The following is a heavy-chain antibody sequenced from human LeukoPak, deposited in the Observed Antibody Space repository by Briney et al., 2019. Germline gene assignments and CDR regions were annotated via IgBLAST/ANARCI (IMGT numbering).Heavy chain of an antibody. D-gene: IGHD3-22*01. V-gene: IGHV4-59*12. CDR2: IYYSGST. Sequence: KSSETLSLTCTVSGGSISSYYWSWIRQPPGKGLEWIGYIYYSGSTNYNPSLKSRVTISVDTSKNQFSLKLSSVTAADTAVYYCAREVVVNPGLTYNWFDPWGQGTLVTVSS. CDR3: AREVVVNPGLTYNWFDP. CDR1: GGSISSYY. J-gene: IGHJ5*02.